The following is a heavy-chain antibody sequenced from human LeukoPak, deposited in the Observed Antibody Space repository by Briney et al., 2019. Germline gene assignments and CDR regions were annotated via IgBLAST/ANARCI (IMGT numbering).Heavy chain of an antibody. CDR2: IYYSGST. J-gene: IGHJ5*02. CDR1: GVSISSSAYY. D-gene: IGHD3-3*01. Sequence: SETLSLTCTVSGVSISSSAYYWGWLRQPPGKGLEWTGTIYYSGSTYYNPSLKSRVTISVDTSKDQFSLKLSSVTAADTAVYYCARETTTIFGVVTVNWFDPWGQGTLVTVSS. V-gene: IGHV4-39*07. CDR3: ARETTTIFGVVTVNWFDP.